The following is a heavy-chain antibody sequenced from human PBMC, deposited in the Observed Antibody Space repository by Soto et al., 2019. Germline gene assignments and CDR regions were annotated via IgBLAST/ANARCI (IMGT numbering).Heavy chain of an antibody. J-gene: IGHJ5*02. V-gene: IGHV3-11*06. D-gene: IGHD2-15*01. CDR1: GFTFGDSY. CDR3: VRGGGGGLFDP. Sequence: GGSLRLSCAGSGFTFGDSYISWIRQAPGKGLEWLSYISPGSRYPAYADSVKGRFTISRDNAKRSLYLQMMSLTAEDAAIYYCVRGGGGGLFDPWGQGTMVTVSS. CDR2: ISPGSRYP.